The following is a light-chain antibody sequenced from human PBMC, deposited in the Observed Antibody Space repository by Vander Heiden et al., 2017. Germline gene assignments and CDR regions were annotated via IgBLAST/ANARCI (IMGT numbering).Light chain of an antibody. Sequence: QSSLTQHRPVSGSPGQSVTISFTGTSSDVGGYNYVSWYQQQPGKAPKLMIYDVNKRPSGVPDRFSGSKSDNTASLTISGLQAEDEADYYCCSYAGSFRVFGTGTKVTVL. CDR2: DVN. J-gene: IGLJ1*01. CDR1: SSDVGGYNY. V-gene: IGLV2-11*01. CDR3: CSYAGSFRV.